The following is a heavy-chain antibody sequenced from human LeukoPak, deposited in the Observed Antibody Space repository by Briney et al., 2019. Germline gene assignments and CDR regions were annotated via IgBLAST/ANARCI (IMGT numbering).Heavy chain of an antibody. CDR1: GFTFSSYS. CDR3: ARVMVGATLFDY. V-gene: IGHV3-21*01. J-gene: IGHJ4*02. D-gene: IGHD1-26*01. Sequence: GGSLRLSCAASGFTFSSYSMNWFRQAPGKGLEWVSSISSSSSYIYYADSVKGRFTISRDNAKNSLYLQMNSLRAEDTAVYYCARVMVGATLFDYWGQGTLVTVSS. CDR2: ISSSSSYI.